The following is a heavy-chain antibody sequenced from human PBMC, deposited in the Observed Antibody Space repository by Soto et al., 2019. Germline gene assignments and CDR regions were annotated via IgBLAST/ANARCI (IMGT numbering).Heavy chain of an antibody. V-gene: IGHV4-34*01. CDR2: INHSGST. D-gene: IGHD1-26*01. CDR1: GGPFSGYY. Sequence: SETLSLTCAVYGGPFSGYYWSWIRQPPGKGLEWIGEINHSGSTNYNPSLKSRVTISVDTSKNQFSLKLSSVTAADTAVYYCARFVQWELLRRKNYYGMDVWGQGTTVTVSS. J-gene: IGHJ6*02. CDR3: ARFVQWELLRRKNYYGMDV.